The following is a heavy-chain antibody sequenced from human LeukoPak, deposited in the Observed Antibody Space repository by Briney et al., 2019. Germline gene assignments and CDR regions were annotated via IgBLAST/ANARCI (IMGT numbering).Heavy chain of an antibody. CDR3: ARRAGEYSHPYDY. D-gene: IGHD2-15*01. J-gene: IGHJ4*02. CDR1: GFTVSSNS. V-gene: IGHV3-53*01. Sequence: GGSLRLSCTVSGFTVSSNSWSWVRQAPGKGLEWVSFIYSGVNTHYSDSVKGRFTISRDNSKNTLYLQINSLRAEDTAIYYCARRAGEYSHPYDYWGQGTLVTVSS. CDR2: IYSGVNT.